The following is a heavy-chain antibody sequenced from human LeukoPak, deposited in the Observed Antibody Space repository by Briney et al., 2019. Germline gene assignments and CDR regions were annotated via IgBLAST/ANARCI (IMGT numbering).Heavy chain of an antibody. CDR1: GGSISSSSYY. CDR3: ARGEMITFGGVIVISTFDI. V-gene: IGHV4-39*07. Sequence: SETLSLTCTVSGGSISSSSYYWGWIRQPPGKGLEWIGSIYHSGSTYYNPSLKSRVTISVDRSKNQFSLKLSSVTAADTAVYYCARGEMITFGGVIVISTFDIWGQGTMVTVS. CDR2: IYHSGST. D-gene: IGHD3-16*02. J-gene: IGHJ3*02.